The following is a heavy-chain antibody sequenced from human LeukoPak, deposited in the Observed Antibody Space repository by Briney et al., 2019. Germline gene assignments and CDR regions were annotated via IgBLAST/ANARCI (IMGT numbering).Heavy chain of an antibody. J-gene: IGHJ5*02. Sequence: PSETLSLTCTVSGGSISSYYWSWIRQPAGKGLEWIGRIYTSGSTNYNPSLKSRVTMSVDTSKNQFSLKLSSVTAADTAVYYCARVRVVRGVIWFDPWGQGTLVTVSS. CDR3: ARVRVVRGVIWFDP. V-gene: IGHV4-4*07. CDR2: IYTSGST. D-gene: IGHD3-10*01. CDR1: GGSISSYY.